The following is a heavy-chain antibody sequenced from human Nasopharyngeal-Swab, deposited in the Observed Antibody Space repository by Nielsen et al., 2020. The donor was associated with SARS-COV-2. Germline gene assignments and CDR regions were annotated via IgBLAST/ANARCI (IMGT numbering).Heavy chain of an antibody. CDR1: GFTFSDYT. CDR3: TRDPYSTPPDY. J-gene: IGHJ4*02. V-gene: IGHV3-23*01. Sequence: GGSLRLSCVASGFTFSDYTMSWVRQSPGKGLEWVSLISPSGGATYFADSVKGRFTISRDNAKNLLFLQMNNLRAEDTALYYCTRDPYSTPPDYWGQGTLVTVSS. CDR2: ISPSGGAT. D-gene: IGHD6-13*01.